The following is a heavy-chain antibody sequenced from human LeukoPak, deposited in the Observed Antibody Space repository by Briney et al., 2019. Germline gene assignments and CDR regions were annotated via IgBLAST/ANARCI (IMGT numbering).Heavy chain of an antibody. V-gene: IGHV5-51*01. CDR1: GYRFTSNW. J-gene: IGHJ4*02. D-gene: IGHD3-16*01. Sequence: RPGESPQISCKGSGYRFTSNWIAWVRQMPGKGLEWMGIIYPGDSDTRYSPCFQGQVTISADKSISTAYLQWSSLRASDTAIYFCAYGKYYFDYWGQGNLVSVSS. CDR3: AYGKYYFDY. CDR2: IYPGDSDT.